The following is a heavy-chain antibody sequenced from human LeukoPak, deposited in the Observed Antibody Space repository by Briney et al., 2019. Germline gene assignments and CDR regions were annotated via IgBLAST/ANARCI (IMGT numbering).Heavy chain of an antibody. CDR2: IYYSGST. D-gene: IGHD4-23*01. Sequence: TSETLSLTCTVSGGSISSYYWSWIRQPPGKGLEWIGYIYYSGSTNYNPSLKSRVTISVDTSKNQFSLKLSSVTAADTAVYYCARSPYGGNPPFDYWGQGTLVTVSS. J-gene: IGHJ4*02. CDR3: ARSPYGGNPPFDY. V-gene: IGHV4-59*01. CDR1: GGSISSYY.